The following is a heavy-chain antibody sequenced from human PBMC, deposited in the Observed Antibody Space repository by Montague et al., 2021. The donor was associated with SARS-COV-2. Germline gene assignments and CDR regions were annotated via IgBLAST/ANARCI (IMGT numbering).Heavy chain of an antibody. CDR3: TRKFAS. CDR2: ISGSISTQ. V-gene: IGHV3-48*02. Sequence: SLRLSCAASGFIVSSHNLNWVRQAPGKGLEWVSFISGSISTQYYSYSGKGRFTISRDNAKNSLYLQMNSLRDDDTAVYYCTRKFASWGQGTLVTVSS. J-gene: IGHJ4*02. CDR1: GFIVSSHN.